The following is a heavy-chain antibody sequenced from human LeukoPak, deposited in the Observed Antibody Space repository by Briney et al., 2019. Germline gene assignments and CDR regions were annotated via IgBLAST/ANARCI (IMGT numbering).Heavy chain of an antibody. D-gene: IGHD1-26*01. Sequence: GGSLRLSCVASGFTFSSYSINWVRQAPGKGLEWVSSISSSSLCIFYTDSVKGRFTISRDNAKNSLYLQMNSLRVEDTAVYYCAKDRGGSYYSPDYWGQGTLVTVSS. J-gene: IGHJ4*02. CDR3: AKDRGGSYYSPDY. CDR1: GFTFSSYS. CDR2: ISSSSLCI. V-gene: IGHV3-21*06.